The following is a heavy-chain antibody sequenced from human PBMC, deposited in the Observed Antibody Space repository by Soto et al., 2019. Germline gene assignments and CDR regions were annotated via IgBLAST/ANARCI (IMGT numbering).Heavy chain of an antibody. Sequence: QVQLVESGGGVVQPGRSLRLSCAASGFTFSSYAMPWVRQAPGKGLEWVAVISYDGSNKFYADSVKGRFTISRDNSKNTLYLQMNSLRPEDTAVYYCARGGALDYWGQGTLVTVSS. D-gene: IGHD2-21*01. CDR3: ARGGALDY. CDR1: GFTFSSYA. CDR2: ISYDGSNK. V-gene: IGHV3-30-3*01. J-gene: IGHJ4*02.